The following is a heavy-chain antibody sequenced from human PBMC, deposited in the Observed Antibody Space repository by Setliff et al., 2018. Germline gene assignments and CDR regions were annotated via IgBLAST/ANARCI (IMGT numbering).Heavy chain of an antibody. CDR3: ARGRAGHSGH. CDR1: GGTFSDYY. J-gene: IGHJ4*02. CDR2: IYYSGST. V-gene: IGHV4-31*11. D-gene: IGHD6-19*01. Sequence: PSETLSLTCAAYGGTFSDYYWSWIRQHPGKGLEWIGYIYYSGSTSYYNPSLKSRATISVDTSKNQFSLKLSSVTAADTAVYYCARGRAGHSGHWGQGTLVTVSS.